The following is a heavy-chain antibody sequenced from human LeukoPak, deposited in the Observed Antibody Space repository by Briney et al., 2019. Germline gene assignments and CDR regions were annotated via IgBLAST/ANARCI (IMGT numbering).Heavy chain of an antibody. CDR1: GFTFSSHS. CDR3: ARDQLRNYDFWSGYYTGRYYGMDV. D-gene: IGHD3-3*01. V-gene: IGHV3-21*01. J-gene: IGHJ6*02. Sequence: PGGSLRLSCAASGFTFSSHSMNWVRQAPGKGLEWVSSISSSSSYIYYADSVKGRFTISRDNAKNSLYLQMNSLRAEDTAVYYCARDQLRNYDFWSGYYTGRYYGMDVWGQGTTVTVSS. CDR2: ISSSSSYI.